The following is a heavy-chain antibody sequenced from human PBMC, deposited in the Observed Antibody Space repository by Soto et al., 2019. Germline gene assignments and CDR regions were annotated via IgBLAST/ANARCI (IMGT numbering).Heavy chain of an antibody. D-gene: IGHD4-17*01. J-gene: IGHJ5*02. CDR1: GASIGSGGYY. Sequence: SETLSLTCTVSGASIGSGGYYWGWIRQPPGKGLEWIGSIDYSGSTNYNPSLKSRVTISVDTSNNQFSLELSSVTAADTVLYFCARHDVTVTFNYFDPWGQGTLVTVSS. CDR3: ARHDVTVTFNYFDP. V-gene: IGHV4-39*01. CDR2: IDYSGST.